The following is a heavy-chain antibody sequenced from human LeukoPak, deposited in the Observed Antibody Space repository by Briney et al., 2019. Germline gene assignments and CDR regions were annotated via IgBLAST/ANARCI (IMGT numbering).Heavy chain of an antibody. Sequence: PGGSLRLSCAASGFTLSSYGMHWVRQAPGKGLEWVAVISYDGSNKYYADSVKGRFTISRDNSKNTLYLQMNSLRAEDTAVYYCSKGMGAHIDYWGQGTLVTVSS. CDR2: ISYDGSNK. CDR1: GFTLSSYG. V-gene: IGHV3-30*18. CDR3: SKGMGAHIDY. J-gene: IGHJ4*02. D-gene: IGHD1-26*01.